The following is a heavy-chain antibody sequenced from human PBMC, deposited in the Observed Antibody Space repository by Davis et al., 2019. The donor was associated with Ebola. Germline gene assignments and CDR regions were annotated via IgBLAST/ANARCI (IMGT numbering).Heavy chain of an antibody. Sequence: PGGSLRLSCAATGFTFSSNSMNWVRQAPGKGLEWVSSITSDSGRTSYAESVKGRFTISRDNPKNTLYLHMNSLRAEDTAVYYCARRYYGSGTYYKDYWGQGTLVTVSS. V-gene: IGHV3-21*01. D-gene: IGHD3-10*01. CDR1: GFTFSSNS. J-gene: IGHJ4*02. CDR3: ARRYYGSGTYYKDY. CDR2: ITSDSGRT.